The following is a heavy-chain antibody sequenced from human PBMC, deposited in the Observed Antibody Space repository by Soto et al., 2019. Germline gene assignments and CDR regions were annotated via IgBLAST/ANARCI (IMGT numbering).Heavy chain of an antibody. J-gene: IGHJ6*02. Sequence: PGGSLRLSCAASGVTFSSYGMHWVRQAPGKGLEWVAVISYDGSNKYYADSVKGRFTISRDNSKNTLYLQMNSLRAEDTAVYYCAKDRGSITPGDGMDVWGQGTTVTVSS. D-gene: IGHD3-10*01. V-gene: IGHV3-30*18. CDR2: ISYDGSNK. CDR3: AKDRGSITPGDGMDV. CDR1: GVTFSSYG.